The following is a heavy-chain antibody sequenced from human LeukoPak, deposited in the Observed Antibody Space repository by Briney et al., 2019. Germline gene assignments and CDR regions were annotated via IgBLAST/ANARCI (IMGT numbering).Heavy chain of an antibody. D-gene: IGHD6-19*01. V-gene: IGHV3-30*18. J-gene: IGHJ4*02. CDR2: ISVDGNNK. CDR1: GFTFSSYV. Sequence: GGSLRLSCAASGFTFSSYVMHWVRQAPGKGLEWVAVISVDGNNKYYADSAKGRFTISRDNSKNTLFLQMNSLRAEDTAVYYCAKDLRGYSSAWLDYWGQGTLVTVSS. CDR3: AKDLRGYSSAWLDY.